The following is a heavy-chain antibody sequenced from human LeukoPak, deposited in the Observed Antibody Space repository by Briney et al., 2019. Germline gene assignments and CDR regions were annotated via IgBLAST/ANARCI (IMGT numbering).Heavy chain of an antibody. Sequence: PSETLSLTCTVSGGSISSGSYYWSWIRQPAGKGLEWIGRIYTSGSTNYNPSLKSRVTISVDTSKNQFSLKLSSVTAADTAVYYCVRAKPLGYRSGGSCYRTHYFDYWGQGTLVTVSS. J-gene: IGHJ4*02. CDR2: IYTSGST. CDR1: GGSISSGSYY. V-gene: IGHV4-61*02. CDR3: VRAKPLGYRSGGSCYRTHYFDY. D-gene: IGHD2-15*01.